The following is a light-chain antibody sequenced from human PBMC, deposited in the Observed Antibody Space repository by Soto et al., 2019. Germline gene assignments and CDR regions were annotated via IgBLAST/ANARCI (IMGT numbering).Light chain of an antibody. CDR1: SSDDAGHNS. J-gene: IGLJ1*01. CDR2: EVS. V-gene: IGLV2-14*01. Sequence: QSSLTQPASVSGSPGQSITISCTGISSDDAGHNSVSWYQQHPGKVPKLIIYEVSNRPSGVSTRFSGSRSDNMASLTISGLQAEDEADYYCSAYTNRGTVDVFGPGTKLTVI. CDR3: SAYTNRGTVDV.